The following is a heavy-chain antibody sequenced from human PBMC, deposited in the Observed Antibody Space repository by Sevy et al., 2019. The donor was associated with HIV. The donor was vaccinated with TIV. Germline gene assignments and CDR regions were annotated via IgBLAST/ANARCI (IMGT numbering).Heavy chain of an antibody. CDR2: IRYDGSTK. D-gene: IGHD3-10*01. Sequence: GGSMRLSCAASGFIFSKFGMHWVRQAPGKGVEWVTFIRYDGSTKYYVESVKGRFTISRDNSKNTLYLQMNSLRPEDTAVYYCAKGLGMVQGALLSDDVWGQGTMVTVSS. V-gene: IGHV3-30*02. CDR3: AKGLGMVQGALLSDDV. J-gene: IGHJ3*01. CDR1: GFIFSKFG.